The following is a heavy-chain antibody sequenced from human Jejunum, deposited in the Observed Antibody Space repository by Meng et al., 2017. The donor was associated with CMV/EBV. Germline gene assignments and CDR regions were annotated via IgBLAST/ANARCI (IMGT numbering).Heavy chain of an antibody. V-gene: IGHV1-69*05. D-gene: IGHD2/OR15-2a*01. CDR1: GGTFSTYA. CDR2: IIPAYGTT. CDR3: ATHPRRLLIPPPFDY. Sequence: QVQLVQAGAELKTPGSSVKVSCKASGGTFSTYAISWVRQAPGQGLEWMGGIIPAYGTTTYAPKFQGRVTITTVESTGTVYVELPTLGSEDTAVYYCATHPRRLLIPPPFDYWGQGTLVTVSS. J-gene: IGHJ4*02.